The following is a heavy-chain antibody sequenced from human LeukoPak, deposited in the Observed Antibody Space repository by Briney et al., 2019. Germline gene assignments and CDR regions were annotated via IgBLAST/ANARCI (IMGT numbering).Heavy chain of an antibody. V-gene: IGHV1-69*13. J-gene: IGHJ6*02. CDR1: GGTFSSYA. Sequence: GASVTVSCTASGGTFSSYAISWVRQAPGQGLEWMGGIIPIFGTANYAQKFQGRVTITADESTSTAYMELSSLRSEDTAVYYCAREDPYYYGMDVWGQGTTVTVSS. CDR3: AREDPYYYGMDV. CDR2: IIPIFGTA.